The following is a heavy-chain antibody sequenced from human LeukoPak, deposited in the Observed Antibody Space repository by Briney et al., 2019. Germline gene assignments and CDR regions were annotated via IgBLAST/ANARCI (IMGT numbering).Heavy chain of an antibody. CDR3: ARDPTTVTVGYFDC. V-gene: IGHV1-18*01. Sequence: GASVMVSCKASGYTFTSYGISWVRQAPGQGLEWMGWISAYNGNTNYAQKLQGRVTMTTDTSTSTAYMELRSLRSDDTAVYYCARDPTTVTVGYFDCWGQGTLVTVSS. CDR2: ISAYNGNT. J-gene: IGHJ4*02. D-gene: IGHD4-17*01. CDR1: GYTFTSYG.